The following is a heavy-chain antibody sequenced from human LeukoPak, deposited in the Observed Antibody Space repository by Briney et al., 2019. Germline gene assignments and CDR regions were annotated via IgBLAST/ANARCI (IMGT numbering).Heavy chain of an antibody. V-gene: IGHV3-15*05. J-gene: IGHJ2*01. D-gene: IGHD6-13*01. CDR2: IKSKTDGGTT. CDR1: GFTFSNAW. CDR3: ARAGGTAGSNWYFDL. Sequence: PGGSLRLSCAASGFTFSNAWMSWVRQAPGKGLEWVGRIKSKTDGGTTDYAAPVKGRFTISRDDSKNTLYLQMNSLRAEDTAVYYCARAGGTAGSNWYFDLWGRGTLVTVSS.